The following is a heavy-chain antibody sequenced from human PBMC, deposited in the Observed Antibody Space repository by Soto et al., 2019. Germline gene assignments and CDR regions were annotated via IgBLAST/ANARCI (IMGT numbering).Heavy chain of an antibody. CDR2: INPASGST. V-gene: IGHV1-46*01. J-gene: IGHJ4*02. D-gene: IGHD3-3*02. CDR3: ARNLAEGEH. Sequence: QVQLVQSGAEVKKPGASVKLSCRTSGYTFTHYYIHWVRQAPGQGLEWLGIINPASGSTNYAQEFQGRVTLTMDTSTTTVYMEMSGIRAKDTAVFYCARNLAEGEHWGQGTLVTVSS. CDR1: GYTFTHYY.